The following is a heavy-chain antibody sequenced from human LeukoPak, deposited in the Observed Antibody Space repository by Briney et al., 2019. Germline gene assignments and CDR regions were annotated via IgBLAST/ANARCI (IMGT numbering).Heavy chain of an antibody. V-gene: IGHV3-23*01. CDR1: GFTFSSYA. CDR3: AKDPAYCGGDCYGVNWFDP. Sequence: GGSLRLSRAASGFTFSSYAMSWVRQAPGKGLEWVSAISGSGGSTYYADSVKGRFTISRDNSKNTLYLQMNSLRAEDTAVYYCAKDPAYCGGDCYGVNWFDPWGRGTLVTVSS. D-gene: IGHD2-21*01. CDR2: ISGSGGST. J-gene: IGHJ5*02.